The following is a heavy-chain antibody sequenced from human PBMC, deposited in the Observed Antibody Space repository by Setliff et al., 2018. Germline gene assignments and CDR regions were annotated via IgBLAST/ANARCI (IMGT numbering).Heavy chain of an antibody. CDR1: GYPFSNSG. V-gene: IGHV1-18*04. CDR3: SRLVRYCTTTSCQGASVAEL. Sequence: SSVKVSCKASGYPFSNSGITWVRQAPGQGLEWMGWISAYSGNTKYAMTLQGRVTMTTDPSTTTAYLELMSLASDDTAVYYCSRLVRYCTTTSCQGASVAELWGQGTLVTVSS. D-gene: IGHD2-2*01. J-gene: IGHJ4*02. CDR2: ISAYSGNT.